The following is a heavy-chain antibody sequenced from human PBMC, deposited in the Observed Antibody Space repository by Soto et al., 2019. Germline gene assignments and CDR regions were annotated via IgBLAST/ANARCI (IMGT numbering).Heavy chain of an antibody. Sequence: QVQLVESGGGVVQPGRSLRLSCAASGFTFRSYGMHWVRQAPGKGLEWVAIIWYDGSNKYYADSVNGRFTISRDNSKNTVYLQMNSWRAEDTAVYYCARLGGSGSYTIDYWGQGTLVTVSS. CDR3: ARLGGSGSYTIDY. CDR1: GFTFRSYG. CDR2: IWYDGSNK. J-gene: IGHJ4*02. V-gene: IGHV3-33*01. D-gene: IGHD3-10*01.